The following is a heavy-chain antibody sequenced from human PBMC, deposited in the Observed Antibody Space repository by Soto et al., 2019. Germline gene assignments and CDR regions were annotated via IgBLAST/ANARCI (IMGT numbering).Heavy chain of an antibody. CDR1: GFTFSTYW. CDR3: ARGLRNYYGVDV. V-gene: IGHV3-74*01. J-gene: IGHJ6*02. CDR2: IKFDGSTT. Sequence: EVQVVESGGGLVQPGGSLRLSCVASGFTFSTYWMHWVRQAPGKGLVWVSRIKFDGSTTSYADSVKGRFTISRDNVKNTVYLQMNSLRAEDTGVYYCARGLRNYYGVDVWGQGATVTVSS. D-gene: IGHD5-12*01.